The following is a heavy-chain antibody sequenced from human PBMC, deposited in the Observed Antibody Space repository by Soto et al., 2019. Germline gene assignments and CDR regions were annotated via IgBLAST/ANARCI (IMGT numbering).Heavy chain of an antibody. D-gene: IGHD6-19*01. CDR1: GFTFSSYW. J-gene: IGHJ5*02. CDR2: INSDGSST. Sequence: HPGGSLRLSCAASGFTFSSYWMHWVRQAPGKGLVWVSRINSDGSSTSYADSVEGRFTISRDNAKNTLYLQMNSLRAEDTAIYYCARVQLRSNGWYPWGQGTLVTVSS. V-gene: IGHV3-74*01. CDR3: ARVQLRSNGWYP.